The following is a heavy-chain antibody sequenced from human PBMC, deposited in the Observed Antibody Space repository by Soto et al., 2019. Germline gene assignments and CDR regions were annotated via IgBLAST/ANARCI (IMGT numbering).Heavy chain of an antibody. D-gene: IGHD6-13*01. CDR3: ARDLGQQLVDY. V-gene: IGHV3-30*03. CDR1: GFTFSSYG. Sequence: GGSLRLSCAASGFTFSSYGMHWVRQAPGKGLEWVAVISYDGSNKYYADSVKGRFTISRDNSKNTLYLQMNSLRAEDTAVYYCARDLGQQLVDYWGQGTLVTVSS. J-gene: IGHJ4*02. CDR2: ISYDGSNK.